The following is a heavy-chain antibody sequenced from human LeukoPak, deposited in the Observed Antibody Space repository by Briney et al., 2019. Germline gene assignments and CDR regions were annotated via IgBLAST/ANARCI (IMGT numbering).Heavy chain of an antibody. CDR2: ISSSSSSYI. CDR1: GFTFSSYS. CDR3: ARDRGYCSSTSCFLYYGMDV. V-gene: IGHV3-21*04. J-gene: IGHJ6*02. D-gene: IGHD2-2*01. Sequence: GGSLRLSCAASGFTFSSYSMNWVRQAPGKGLEWVSSISSSSSSYIYYADSVKGRFTISRDNAKNSLYLQMNSLRAEDTAVYYCARDRGYCSSTSCFLYYGMDVWGQGTTVTVSS.